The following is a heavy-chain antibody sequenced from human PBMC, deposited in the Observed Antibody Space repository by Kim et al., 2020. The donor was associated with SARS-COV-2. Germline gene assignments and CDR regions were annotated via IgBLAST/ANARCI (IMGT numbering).Heavy chain of an antibody. CDR2: IKIDATEK. CDR1: GFTFKNYW. CDR3: VKDWGQNDDRFDH. Sequence: GGSLRLSCAASGFTFKNYWMSWVRQAPGKGLEWVANIKIDATEKYYSDSVKGRFSISRDDAKNSLYLQMNSLRAEDTALYYCVKDWGQNDDRFDHWGQGTLVTVSS. V-gene: IGHV3-7*01. D-gene: IGHD1-1*01. J-gene: IGHJ4*02.